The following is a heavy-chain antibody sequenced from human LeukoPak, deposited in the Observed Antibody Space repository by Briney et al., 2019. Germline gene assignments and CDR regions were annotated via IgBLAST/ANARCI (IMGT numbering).Heavy chain of an antibody. CDR1: GGSISSGGYY. J-gene: IGHJ6*02. Sequence: PSETLSLTCTVSGGSISSGGYYWSWIRQHPGKGLEWIGYIYYSGSTYYNPSLKSRVTISVDTSKNQFSLKLSSVTAADTAVYYCARRSGWYSTQDYYYYSMDVWGQGTTVTVSS. CDR2: IYYSGST. D-gene: IGHD6-19*01. CDR3: ARRSGWYSTQDYYYYSMDV. V-gene: IGHV4-31*03.